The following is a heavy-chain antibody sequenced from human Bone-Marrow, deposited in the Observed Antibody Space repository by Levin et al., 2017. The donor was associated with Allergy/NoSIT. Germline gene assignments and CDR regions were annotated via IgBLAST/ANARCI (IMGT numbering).Heavy chain of an antibody. CDR3: ARSPRIAAAGTIGWFDP. D-gene: IGHD6-13*01. Sequence: KISCKASGGTFSSYAISWVRQAPGQGLEWMGRIIPILGIANYAQKFQGRVTITADKSTSTAYMELSSLRSEDTAVYYCARSPRIAAAGTIGWFDPWGQGTLVTVSS. V-gene: IGHV1-69*04. CDR2: IIPILGIA. J-gene: IGHJ5*02. CDR1: GGTFSSYA.